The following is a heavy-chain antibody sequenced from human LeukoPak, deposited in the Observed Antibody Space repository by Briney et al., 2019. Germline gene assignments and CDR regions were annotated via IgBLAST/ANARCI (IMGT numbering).Heavy chain of an antibody. CDR2: ISGSGGST. V-gene: IGHV3-23*01. J-gene: IGHJ6*03. CDR3: ARGPQDAAAPADV. CDR1: GFTFSSYA. Sequence: GGSLRLSCAASGFTFSSYAMSWVRQAPGKGLEWVSAISGSGGSTYYADSVKGRFSISKDNARNLLFLQMYSLRTEDTAVYYCARGPQDAAAPADVWGKGTTVTVSS. D-gene: IGHD6-13*01.